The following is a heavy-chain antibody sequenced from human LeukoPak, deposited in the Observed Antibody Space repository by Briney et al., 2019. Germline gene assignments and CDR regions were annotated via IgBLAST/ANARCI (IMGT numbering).Heavy chain of an antibody. Sequence: GGSRRLSCAASGFTFSSYAVIGVRQAPGKGLGGVSAISGSGGSTYYADSVNGRFTISRDNSKITLYLQMNSLRAEDTAVEYCAKDRAYSYGFWYDFDYWGQGTLVTVSS. CDR1: GFTFSSYA. CDR3: AKDRAYSYGFWYDFDY. D-gene: IGHD5-18*01. CDR2: ISGSGGST. V-gene: IGHV3-23*01. J-gene: IGHJ4*02.